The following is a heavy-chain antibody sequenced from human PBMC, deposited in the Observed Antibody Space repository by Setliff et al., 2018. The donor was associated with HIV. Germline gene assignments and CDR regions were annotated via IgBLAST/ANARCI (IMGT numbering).Heavy chain of an antibody. D-gene: IGHD5-12*01. CDR1: GGSISSYY. Sequence: PSETLSLTCTVSGGSISSYYWSWIRQPPGKGLEWIGYISYSGSTNYNPSLKSRVTISVDTSKNQFSLKLSSVTAADTAVYYCARGGDSGYDWTPYYCYYYMDVWGKGTTVTVSS. CDR2: ISYSGST. V-gene: IGHV4-59*01. CDR3: ARGGDSGYDWTPYYCYYYMDV. J-gene: IGHJ6*03.